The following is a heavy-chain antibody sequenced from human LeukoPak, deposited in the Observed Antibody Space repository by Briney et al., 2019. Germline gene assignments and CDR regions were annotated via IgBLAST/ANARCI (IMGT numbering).Heavy chain of an antibody. Sequence: SETLSLTCTVSGGSISSGDYYWSWIRQPPGTGLEWIGYIYYSGSTYYNPSLKSRVTISVDTSKNQFSLKLSSVTAADTAVYYCARGGLLAFDYWGQGTLVTVSS. CDR3: ARGGLLAFDY. J-gene: IGHJ4*02. D-gene: IGHD2-15*01. V-gene: IGHV4-30-4*01. CDR1: GGSISSGDYY. CDR2: IYYSGST.